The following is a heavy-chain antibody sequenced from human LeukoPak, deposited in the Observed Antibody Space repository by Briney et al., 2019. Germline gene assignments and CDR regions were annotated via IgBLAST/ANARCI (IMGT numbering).Heavy chain of an antibody. J-gene: IGHJ5*02. D-gene: IGHD1-26*01. Sequence: SETLSLTCAVYGGSFSGYYWSWIRQPPGKGLEWIGEINHSGSTDYNPSLKSRVTISVDTSKNQFSLKLSSVTAADTAVYYCAKNGQSGFSFDPWGQGTPVTVSS. CDR1: GGSFSGYY. CDR2: INHSGST. CDR3: AKNGQSGFSFDP. V-gene: IGHV4-34*01.